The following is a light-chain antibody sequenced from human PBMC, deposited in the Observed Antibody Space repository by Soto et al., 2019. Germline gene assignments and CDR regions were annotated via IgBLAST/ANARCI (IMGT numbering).Light chain of an antibody. CDR1: SSDIGNYDF. CDR2: EVS. V-gene: IGLV2-14*01. CDR3: SSYTSSSHP. J-gene: IGLJ1*01. Sequence: QSALTQPASVSGSPGQSITISCTGTSSDIGNYDFVSWYQQVPGTAPKAMIYEVSSRPSGVSNRFSGSKSGNTASLTISGLQAEDEAYYYCSSYTSSSHPFGTGTKLTVL.